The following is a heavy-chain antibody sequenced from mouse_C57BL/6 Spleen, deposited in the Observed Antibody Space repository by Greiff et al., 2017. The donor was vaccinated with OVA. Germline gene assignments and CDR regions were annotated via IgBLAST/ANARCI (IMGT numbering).Heavy chain of an antibody. D-gene: IGHD2-5*01. CDR2: IDPSDSEY. Sequence: QVQLKQPGAELVRPGSSVKLSCKASGYTFTSYWMHWVKQRPIQGLEWIGNIDPSDSEYHYNQKFKDKATLTVDKSSSTAYMQLSSLTSYDSSVYYCATRSNGGYFDVWGTGTTVTVSS. CDR3: ATRSNGGYFDV. V-gene: IGHV1-52*01. CDR1: GYTFTSYW. J-gene: IGHJ1*03.